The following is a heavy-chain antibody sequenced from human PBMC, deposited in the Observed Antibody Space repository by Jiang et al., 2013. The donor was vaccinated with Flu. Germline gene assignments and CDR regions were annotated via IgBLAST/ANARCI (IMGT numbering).Heavy chain of an antibody. CDR3: AREHSSSIDY. CDR1: GDSISSNNYY. Sequence: GPGLVKPSETLSLTCTASGDSISSNNYYLVWVRQPPGKGLEWIGSIYYSGTTYYNPSLKSRVTISVDTSKNQFSLRLRSVTAADTAVYYCAREHSSSIDYWGQGTLVTVSS. D-gene: IGHD6-6*01. J-gene: IGHJ4*02. CDR2: IYYSGTT. V-gene: IGHV4-39*07.